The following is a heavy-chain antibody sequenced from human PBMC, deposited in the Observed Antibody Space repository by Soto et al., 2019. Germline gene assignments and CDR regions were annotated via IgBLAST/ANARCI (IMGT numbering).Heavy chain of an antibody. CDR3: AKDRGSGSTSWYNGWFDP. CDR2: ISGSGGST. J-gene: IGHJ5*02. V-gene: IGHV3-23*01. D-gene: IGHD2-2*02. Sequence: EVQLLDSGGGLVQPGGSLRLSCVASGFTFSSYAMTWVRQAPGKGLEWVSAISGSGGSTYYADSVKDRFTISRDNSKNTLYLQMNSLRAEDTAVYYCAKDRGSGSTSWYNGWFDPWGQGTLVTVSS. CDR1: GFTFSSYA.